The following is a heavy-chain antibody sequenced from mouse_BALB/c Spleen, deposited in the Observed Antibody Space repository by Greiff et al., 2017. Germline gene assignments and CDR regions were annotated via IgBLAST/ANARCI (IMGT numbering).Heavy chain of an antibody. J-gene: IGHJ3*01. CDR3: ANWDWFAY. V-gene: IGHV14-3*02. CDR2: IDPANGNT. CDR1: GFNIKDTY. D-gene: IGHD4-1*02. Sequence: EVQGVESGAELVKPGASVKLSCTASGFNIKDTYMHWVKQRPEQGLEWIGRIDPANGNTKYDPKFQGKATITADTSSNTAYLQLSSLTSEDTAVYYCANWDWFAYWGQGTLVTVSA.